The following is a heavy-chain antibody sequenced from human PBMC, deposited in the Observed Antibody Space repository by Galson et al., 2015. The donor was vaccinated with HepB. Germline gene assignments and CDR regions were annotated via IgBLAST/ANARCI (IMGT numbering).Heavy chain of an antibody. Sequence: QSGAEVKKPGEPLKISCRSSGYSFATHWIGWVRQRPGEGLEWMGIIYPADFDTRYSPSFQGQVTISVDKSINTAYLQWSSLKAADTAMYYCARLMVYDNSPPYLYYYGMDVWGQGTSVTVPS. D-gene: IGHD2-8*01. J-gene: IGHJ6*02. CDR2: IYPADFDT. V-gene: IGHV5-51*01. CDR1: GYSFATHW. CDR3: ARLMVYDNSPPYLYYYGMDV.